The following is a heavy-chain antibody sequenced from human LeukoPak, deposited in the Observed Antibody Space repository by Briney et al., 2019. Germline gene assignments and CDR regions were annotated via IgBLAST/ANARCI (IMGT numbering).Heavy chain of an antibody. CDR3: AKTRSGTYYGDSFDI. J-gene: IGHJ3*02. CDR1: GDSISRSDW. D-gene: IGHD1-26*01. V-gene: IGHV4-28*05. Sequence: SETLSLTCAVSGDSISRSDWWAWIRQPPGKGLEWLGNIYYSGRIYHNPSLQTRVIMLVDSSKNQFSLRLGSVTAMDTAVYYCAKTRSGTYYGDSFDIWGQGILVIVSS. CDR2: IYYSGRI.